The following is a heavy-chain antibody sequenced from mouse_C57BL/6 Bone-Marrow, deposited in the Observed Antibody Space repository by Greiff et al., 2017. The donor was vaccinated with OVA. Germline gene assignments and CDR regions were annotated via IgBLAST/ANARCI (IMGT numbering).Heavy chain of an antibody. D-gene: IGHD2-3*01. CDR1: GYTFTDYY. CDR2: IYPGSGNT. CDR3: ARFDGYLWYFDV. Sequence: QVQLKESGAELVRPGASVKLSCKASGYTFTDYYINWVKQRPGQGLEWIARIYPGSGNTYYNEKFKGKATLTAEKSSSTAYMQLSSLTSEDSAVYCCARFDGYLWYFDVWGTGTTVTVSS. J-gene: IGHJ1*03. V-gene: IGHV1-76*01.